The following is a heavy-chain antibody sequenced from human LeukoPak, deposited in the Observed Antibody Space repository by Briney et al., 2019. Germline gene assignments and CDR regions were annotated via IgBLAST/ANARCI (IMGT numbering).Heavy chain of an antibody. Sequence: PSQTLSLTCTVSGGSISSGGYYWSWIRQHPGKGLEWIGCIYYSGSTYYNPSLKSRVTISVDTSKNQFSLKLSSVTAADTAVYYCARDVYDSSGYYYVDWFDPWGQGTLVTVSS. CDR2: IYYSGST. J-gene: IGHJ5*02. V-gene: IGHV4-31*03. D-gene: IGHD3-22*01. CDR3: ARDVYDSSGYYYVDWFDP. CDR1: GGSISSGGYY.